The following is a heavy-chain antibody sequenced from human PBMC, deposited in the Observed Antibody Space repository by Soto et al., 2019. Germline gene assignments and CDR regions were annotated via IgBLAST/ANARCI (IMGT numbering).Heavy chain of an antibody. V-gene: IGHV3-23*01. Sequence: GAMRSWGDGPEFTVSRQAMSSIRPGPGKGRGWVSGRSGSGGSTDSADSVKGRFTISRDNSKNTLYLQMNSLRAEDTAVYYCAIVPVAGIPGPHVRYAHYGMDVWGQG. CDR2: RSGSGGST. J-gene: IGHJ6*02. D-gene: IGHD6-19*01. CDR3: AIVPVAGIPGPHVRYAHYGMDV. CDR1: EFTVSRQA.